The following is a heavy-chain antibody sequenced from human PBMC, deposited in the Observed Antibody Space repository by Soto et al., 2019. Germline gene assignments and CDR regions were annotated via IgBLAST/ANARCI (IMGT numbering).Heavy chain of an antibody. J-gene: IGHJ6*02. D-gene: IGHD6-13*01. CDR3: ARYRAMDSGSGYITGDYYGMDV. CDR2: IYYSGST. CDR1: GGSISSGGYY. Sequence: QVQLQESGPGLVKPSQTLSLTCTVSGGSISSGGYYWSWIRQHPGKGLEWIGYIYYSGSTYYNPSHERRVTGSVNTTKDQSSRTACTVTGADTAVYYCARYRAMDSGSGYITGDYYGMDVWGQGTTVTVSS. V-gene: IGHV4-31*03.